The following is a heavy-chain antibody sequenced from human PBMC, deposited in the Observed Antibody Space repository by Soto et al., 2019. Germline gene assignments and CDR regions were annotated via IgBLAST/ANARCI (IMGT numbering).Heavy chain of an antibody. CDR2: INAGNGNT. CDR1: GYTFTSYA. J-gene: IGHJ6*03. Sequence: ASVKVSCKASGYTFTSYAMHWVRQAPGQRLEWMGWINAGNGNTKYSQKFQGRVTITRDTSASTAYMELSSLRSEDTAVYYCARMYYDFWSGYYEGGYYYMDVWGKGTTVTVSS. V-gene: IGHV1-3*01. CDR3: ARMYYDFWSGYYEGGYYYMDV. D-gene: IGHD3-3*01.